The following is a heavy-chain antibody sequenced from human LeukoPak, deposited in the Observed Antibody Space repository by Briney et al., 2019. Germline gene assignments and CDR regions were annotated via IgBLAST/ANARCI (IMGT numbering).Heavy chain of an antibody. CDR3: ARAESYGSGSYRGMDV. CDR1: GFTFSSYW. CDR2: INSDGSST. V-gene: IGHV3-74*01. J-gene: IGHJ6*04. D-gene: IGHD3-10*01. Sequence: GWSLRLSCAASGFTFSSYWMHWVRQAPGKGLVWVSRINSDGSSTSYADSVKGRFTISRDNAKNTLYLQMNSLRAEDTAVYYCARAESYGSGSYRGMDVWGKGTTVTVSS.